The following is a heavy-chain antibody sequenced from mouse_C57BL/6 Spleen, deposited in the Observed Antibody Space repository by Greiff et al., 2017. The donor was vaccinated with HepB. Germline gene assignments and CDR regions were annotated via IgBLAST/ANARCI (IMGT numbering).Heavy chain of an antibody. J-gene: IGHJ3*01. D-gene: IGHD1-1*01. CDR1: GYAFSSYW. Sequence: VQLQESGAELVKPGASVKISCKASGYAFSSYWMNWVKQRPGKGLEWIGQIYPGDGDTNYNGKLKGKATLTAEKSSSTAYMQLSSLTSEDSAVYFCARPYYYGSSWFAYWGQGTLVTVSA. V-gene: IGHV1-80*01. CDR2: IYPGDGDT. CDR3: ARPYYYGSSWFAY.